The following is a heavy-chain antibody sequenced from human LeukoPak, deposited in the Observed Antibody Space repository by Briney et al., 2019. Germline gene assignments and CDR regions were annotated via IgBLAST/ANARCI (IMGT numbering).Heavy chain of an antibody. D-gene: IGHD6-6*01. V-gene: IGHV3-30*03. J-gene: IGHJ4*02. CDR1: GFIFSNYG. CDR2: ISFDGSTK. CDR3: AREASIVVRCSDY. Sequence: GGSLRLSCAASGFIFSNYGMHWVRQAPGKGLEWVTVISFDGSTKYYADSVKGRFTISRDNSKNTLYLQMGSLRAEDMAVYYCAREASIVVRCSDYWGQGTLVTVSS.